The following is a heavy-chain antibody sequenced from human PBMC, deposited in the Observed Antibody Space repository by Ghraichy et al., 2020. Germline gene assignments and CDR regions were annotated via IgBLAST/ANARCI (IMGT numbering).Heavy chain of an antibody. J-gene: IGHJ4*02. CDR2: IYYSGST. CDR3: ARGRRDGSQPFDY. CDR1: GGSVSSGSYY. V-gene: IGHV4-61*01. D-gene: IGHD5-24*01. Sequence: SETLSLTCTVSGGSVSSGSYYWSWIRQPPGKGLEWIGYIYYSGSTNYNPSLKSRVTISVDTSKNQFSLKLSSVTAADTAVYYCARGRRDGSQPFDYWGQGTLVTVSS.